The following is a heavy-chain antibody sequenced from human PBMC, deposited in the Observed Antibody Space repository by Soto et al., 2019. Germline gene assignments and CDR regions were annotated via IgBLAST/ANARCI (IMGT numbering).Heavy chain of an antibody. V-gene: IGHV1-69*01. Sequence: QVQLVQSGAEVRKPGSSVKVSCKASGGTFSRHAISWVRQAPGQGLEWMGGIIPIFGTANHAQKFQGRVTIMADESTRTVYMELSSLRSEDTAMYYCARDRSFCRSTSCYRSGMDVWGQGTTVTVSS. J-gene: IGHJ6*02. D-gene: IGHD2-2*02. CDR2: IIPIFGTA. CDR3: ARDRSFCRSTSCYRSGMDV. CDR1: GGTFSRHA.